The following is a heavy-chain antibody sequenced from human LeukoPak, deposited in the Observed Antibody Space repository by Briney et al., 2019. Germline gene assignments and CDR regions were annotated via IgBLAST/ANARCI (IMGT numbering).Heavy chain of an antibody. CDR1: GFTFNNPW. Sequence: GGSLRLSCAASGFTFNNPWMSWVRQAPGKGLEWVGRIKSKTDGATTDYAAPVKGRFTISRDDSKNTLYLQMNSLKTEDTAVYYCTTDYFGSGNFWGQGTLVTASS. CDR3: TTDYFGSGNF. CDR2: IKSKTDGATT. D-gene: IGHD3-10*01. J-gene: IGHJ4*02. V-gene: IGHV3-15*05.